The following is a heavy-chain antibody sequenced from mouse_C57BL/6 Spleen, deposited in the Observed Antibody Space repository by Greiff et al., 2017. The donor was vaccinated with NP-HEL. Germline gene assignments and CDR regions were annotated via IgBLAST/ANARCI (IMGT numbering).Heavy chain of an antibody. CDR3: TDRRGY. J-gene: IGHJ2*01. CDR2: IDPDNGGT. CDR1: GYTFTDYE. Sequence: QVQLQQSGAELVRPGASVTLSCKASGYTFTDYEMHWVKQTPVHGLEWIGAIDPDNGGTAYNQKFKGKAILTADKSSSTAYMELRSLTSEDSAVYYCTDRRGYWGQGTTVTVSS. V-gene: IGHV1-15*01.